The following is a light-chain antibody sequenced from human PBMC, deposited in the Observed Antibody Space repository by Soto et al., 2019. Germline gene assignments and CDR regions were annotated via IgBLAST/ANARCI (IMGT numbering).Light chain of an antibody. Sequence: EIVLTQSPGTLSLSPGERATLSCRASQSVSSSYLAWYQHKPGQATRLLIYGASSRATGIPDRFSGSGSGTDFTLTISRLEPEEFAVYYCQQYGSSPHTFGQGTQLEIK. V-gene: IGKV3-20*01. CDR3: QQYGSSPHT. J-gene: IGKJ2*01. CDR2: GAS. CDR1: QSVSSSY.